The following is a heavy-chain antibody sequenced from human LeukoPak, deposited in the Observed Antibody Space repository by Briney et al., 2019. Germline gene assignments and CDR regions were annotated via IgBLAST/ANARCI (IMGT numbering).Heavy chain of an antibody. CDR2: IKQDGSEK. V-gene: IGHV3-7*01. D-gene: IGHD3-3*01. J-gene: IGHJ6*03. CDR1: GFTFSSYW. CDR3: ARAERRITIFGVVPEYMDV. Sequence: GGSLRLSCAASGFTFSSYWMSWVRQAPGKGLEWVANIKQDGSEKYYVDSVKGRFTISRDNAKNSLYLQMNSLRAEDTAVYYCARAERRITIFGVVPEYMDVWGKGTMVTVSS.